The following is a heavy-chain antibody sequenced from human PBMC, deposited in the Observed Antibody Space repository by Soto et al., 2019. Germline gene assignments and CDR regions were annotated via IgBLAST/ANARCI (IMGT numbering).Heavy chain of an antibody. V-gene: IGHV3-33*01. CDR1: GFTFSSYG. CDR3: AREGGGHVRFGPTDYYYYGMDV. CDR2: IWYDGSNK. Sequence: QVQLVESGGGVVQPGRSLRLSCAASGFTFSSYGMHWVRQAPGKGLERVAVIWYDGSNKYYADSVKGRFTISRDNSKNTLYLQMNSLRAEDTAVYYCAREGGGHVRFGPTDYYYYGMDVWGQGTTVTVSS. D-gene: IGHD3-3*01. J-gene: IGHJ6*02.